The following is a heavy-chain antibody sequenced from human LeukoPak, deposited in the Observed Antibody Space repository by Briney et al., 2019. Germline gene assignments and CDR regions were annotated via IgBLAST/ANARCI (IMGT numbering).Heavy chain of an antibody. D-gene: IGHD2-2*01. V-gene: IGHV1-3*01. CDR1: GYTFTSYA. CDR3: ASGGFGYCSSTSCRDDY. J-gene: IGHJ4*02. Sequence: ASVKVSCKASGYTFTSYAMHWVRQAPGQRLEWMGWINAGNGNTKYSQKFQGRVTITRDTSASTAYMELSSLRSEDTAVYYCASGGFGYCSSTSCRDDYWGQGTLVTVSS. CDR2: INAGNGNT.